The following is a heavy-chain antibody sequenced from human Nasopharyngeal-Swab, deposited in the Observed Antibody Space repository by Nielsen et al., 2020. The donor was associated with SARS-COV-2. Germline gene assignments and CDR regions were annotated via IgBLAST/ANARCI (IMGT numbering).Heavy chain of an antibody. J-gene: IGHJ4*02. D-gene: IGHD6-19*01. Sequence: GGSLRLSCAASGFTFSSYWMSWVRQAPGKGLEWVANIKQDGSEKYYVDSVKGRFTISRDNAKNSLYLQMNSLRAEDTAVYYCARGGYSSGYEVDYWGQGTLVTVSS. V-gene: IGHV3-7*02. CDR3: ARGGYSSGYEVDY. CDR2: IKQDGSEK. CDR1: GFTFSSYW.